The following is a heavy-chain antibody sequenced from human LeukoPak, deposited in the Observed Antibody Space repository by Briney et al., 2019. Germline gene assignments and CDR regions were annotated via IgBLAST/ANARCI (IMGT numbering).Heavy chain of an antibody. Sequence: LAASVKVSCKASGYTFTGYYMHWVRQAPGRGLEWLGWINPNSGDTNYTQNFQGRVTMTRDTSISTAYMELSRLRYDDTAVYYCARIGGAVIAFDIWGQGTMVTVSS. CDR1: GYTFTGYY. CDR2: INPNSGDT. D-gene: IGHD2-21*01. CDR3: ARIGGAVIAFDI. V-gene: IGHV1-2*03. J-gene: IGHJ3*02.